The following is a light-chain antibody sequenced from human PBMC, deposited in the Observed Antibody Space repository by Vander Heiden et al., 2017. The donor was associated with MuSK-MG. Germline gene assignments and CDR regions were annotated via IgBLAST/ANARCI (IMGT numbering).Light chain of an antibody. CDR3: QQSYSTPYT. CDR2: AAS. J-gene: IGKJ2*01. V-gene: IGKV1-39*01. Sequence: DIQRTQSPSPLSASVGDRVTITRRASQSIRSYLNWYQQKPGKAPTHLIYAASSLQSGGPSRFSGSGSGTDFTLTISSLLPEDFATYYCQQSYSTPYTFGQGTKLEIK. CDR1: QSIRSY.